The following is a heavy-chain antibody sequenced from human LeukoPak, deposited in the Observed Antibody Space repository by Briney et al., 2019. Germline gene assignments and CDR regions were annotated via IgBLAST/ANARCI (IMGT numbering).Heavy chain of an antibody. CDR3: AREASGYSHDF. CDR1: GFTFSTFG. J-gene: IGHJ4*02. CDR2: IWRDGSRK. V-gene: IGHV3-33*01. D-gene: IGHD3-3*01. Sequence: GGSLRLSCAASGFTFSTFGMHWLRQAPGKGLEWVAGIWRDGSRKHYGDSVKGRLTISRDNSNNTLFLQMNSLRAEDTAVYYCAREASGYSHDFWGQGTLVIVSS.